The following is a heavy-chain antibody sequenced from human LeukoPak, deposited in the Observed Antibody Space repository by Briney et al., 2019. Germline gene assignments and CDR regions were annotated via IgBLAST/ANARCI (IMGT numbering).Heavy chain of an antibody. J-gene: IGHJ4*02. CDR3: AGTRIIWFGDSRATLDY. V-gene: IGHV4-4*07. CDR1: TTSINDFY. CDR2: IFTSGSA. D-gene: IGHD3-10*01. Sequence: PSETLSLTCTISTTSINDFYWTWIRQPAGKGLEYVGHIFTSGSADYNASLKNRLTMSVDTSKNQVSLKLYSVTAADTAVYYCAGTRIIWFGDSRATLDYWGQGTQVTVFS.